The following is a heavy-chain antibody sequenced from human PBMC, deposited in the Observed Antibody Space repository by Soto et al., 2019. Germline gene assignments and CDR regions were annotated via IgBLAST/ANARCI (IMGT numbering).Heavy chain of an antibody. CDR1: GGSISSSSYY. J-gene: IGHJ5*02. D-gene: IGHD4-17*01. CDR3: ARHTADYGDYLHWFDP. Sequence: PSETLSLTCTVSGGSISSSSYYWGWIRQPPGKGLEWIGSIYYSGSTYYNPSLKSRVTISVDTSKNQFSLKLSSVTAADTAVYYCARHTADYGDYLHWFDPWGQGTLVTVSS. CDR2: IYYSGST. V-gene: IGHV4-39*01.